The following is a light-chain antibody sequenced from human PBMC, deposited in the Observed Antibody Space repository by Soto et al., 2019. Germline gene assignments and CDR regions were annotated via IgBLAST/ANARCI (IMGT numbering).Light chain of an antibody. CDR3: RHYGTSLWT. J-gene: IGKJ1*01. V-gene: IGKV3-20*01. CDR1: QSVSSSF. CDR2: GAS. Sequence: EIMLTQSPGTLSLSPGERATLSCRASQSVSSSFLAWYQQKPGQAPRLLIYGASIRATGIPDRFSGSGSGTDFTLTISRLEPVDFAMYLCRHYGTSLWTFGQGTKVDIK.